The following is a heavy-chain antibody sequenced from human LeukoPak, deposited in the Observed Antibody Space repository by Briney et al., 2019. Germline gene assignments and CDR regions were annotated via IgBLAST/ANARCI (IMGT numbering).Heavy chain of an antibody. CDR3: ARDIYSSGWYPGAGTDY. J-gene: IGHJ4*02. D-gene: IGHD6-19*01. CDR2: ISSSSSSYI. V-gene: IGHV3-21*01. CDR1: GFTFNNYN. Sequence: GGSLRLSCAASGFTFNNYNMIWVRQAPGKGLEWVSSISSSSSSYIYYADSVKGRFTISRDNAKNSLYLQMNSLRAEDTAVYYCARDIYSSGWYPGAGTDYWGQGTLVTVSS.